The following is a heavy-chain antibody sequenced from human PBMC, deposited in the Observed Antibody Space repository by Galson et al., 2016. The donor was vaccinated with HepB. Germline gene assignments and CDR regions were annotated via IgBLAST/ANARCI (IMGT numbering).Heavy chain of an antibody. CDR1: GGYISTYY. Sequence: ETLSLTCTVPGGYISTYYWSWIRQPPGKGLEWIGHIYYGGSXKYHPSFKSGVTISVDTSKNQFSLRLNPVTVADTAVYYCARTYPTGLFDPWGQGTLVTVSS. V-gene: IGHV4-59*01. D-gene: IGHD3-10*01. CDR2: IYYGGSX. J-gene: IGHJ5*02. CDR3: ARTYPTGLFDP.